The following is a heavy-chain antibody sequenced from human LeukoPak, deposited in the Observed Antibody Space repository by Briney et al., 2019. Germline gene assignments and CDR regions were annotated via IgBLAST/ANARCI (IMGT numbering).Heavy chain of an antibody. CDR3: ARGGKYSGSYYYYFDY. Sequence: ASVTVSFQASGYTFTSYGIRWVRQAPGQGLEWMGWISAYNGNTNYAQKLQGRVTMTTNTSTSTAYMELRSLRSDDTAVYYCARGGKYSGSYYYYFDYWGQGTLVTVSS. V-gene: IGHV1-18*01. CDR1: GYTFTSYG. D-gene: IGHD1-26*01. J-gene: IGHJ4*02. CDR2: ISAYNGNT.